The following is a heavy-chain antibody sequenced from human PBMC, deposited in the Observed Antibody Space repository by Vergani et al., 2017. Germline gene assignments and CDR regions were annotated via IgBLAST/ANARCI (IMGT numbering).Heavy chain of an antibody. V-gene: IGHV3-49*03. Sequence: EVQLVESGGGLVQPGRSLRLSCTASGFTFGDYAMSWFRQAPGKGLEWVGFIRSNAYGGTTEYAASVKGRFTISRDDSKSIAYLQMNSLKTEDTAVYYCTRDHRGVGRIAAAGRSYYYYGMDVWGQGTTVTVSS. D-gene: IGHD6-13*01. CDR2: IRSNAYGGTT. J-gene: IGHJ6*02. CDR1: GFTFGDYA. CDR3: TRDHRGVGRIAAAGRSYYYYGMDV.